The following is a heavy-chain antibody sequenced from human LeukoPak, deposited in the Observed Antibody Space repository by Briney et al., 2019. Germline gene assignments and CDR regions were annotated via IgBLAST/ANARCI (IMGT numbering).Heavy chain of an antibody. J-gene: IGHJ4*02. CDR2: ISSDGSST. Sequence: GGSLRLSCAASGFTFRNHLMHWVRQTPGKGLVWVSRISSDGSSTTYADSVKGRFTISRDNAKNTLYLQMNNLRAEDTAMYYCARDQRVTGRPDIDYWGQGTLVIVSS. D-gene: IGHD6-6*01. CDR1: GFTFRNHL. V-gene: IGHV3-74*03. CDR3: ARDQRVTGRPDIDY.